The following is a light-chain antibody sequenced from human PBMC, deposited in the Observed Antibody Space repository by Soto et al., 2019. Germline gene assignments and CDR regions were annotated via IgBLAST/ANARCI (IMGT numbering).Light chain of an antibody. Sequence: QSALTQPASVSGSPGQSITISCTGTSSDVGAYNSVSWYQQYPGKAPKLMMYEVSNRPSGVSDRFSCSKSGNTSSLTISGLQTGDEADYYCCSFTSSSTYVFGTGTKVTVL. CDR1: SSDVGAYNS. J-gene: IGLJ1*01. CDR3: CSFTSSSTYV. CDR2: EVS. V-gene: IGLV2-14*01.